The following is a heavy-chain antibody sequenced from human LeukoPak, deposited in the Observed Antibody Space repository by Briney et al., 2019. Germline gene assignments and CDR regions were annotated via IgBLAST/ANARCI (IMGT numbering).Heavy chain of an antibody. V-gene: IGHV3-53*01. D-gene: IGHD2-21*02. Sequence: GGSLRLSCAASGFTDSNNYMSWVRQAPWKGLEWVSITYSDSSTNYADSVKGRFTISRDTSQNTLSLQMNSLRAEDTAVYYCVRKNRDFNAAFDIWGQGTVVTVSS. J-gene: IGHJ3*02. CDR2: TYSDSST. CDR1: GFTDSNNY. CDR3: VRKNRDFNAAFDI.